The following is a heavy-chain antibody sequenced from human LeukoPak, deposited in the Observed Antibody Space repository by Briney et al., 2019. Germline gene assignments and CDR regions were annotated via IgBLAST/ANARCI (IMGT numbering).Heavy chain of an antibody. CDR2: ISWNSGSI. J-gene: IGHJ4*02. Sequence: GGSLRLSCAASGFTFDDYAMHWVRQAPGKGLEWVSGISWNSGSIGYADSVKGRFTISRDNAKNSLYLQMNSLRAEDMALYYCAKKARNDDYFDYWGQGTLVTVSS. CDR1: GFTFDDYA. D-gene: IGHD1-1*01. V-gene: IGHV3-9*03. CDR3: AKKARNDDYFDY.